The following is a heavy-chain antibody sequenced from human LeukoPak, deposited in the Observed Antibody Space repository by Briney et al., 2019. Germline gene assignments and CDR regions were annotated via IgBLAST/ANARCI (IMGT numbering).Heavy chain of an antibody. J-gene: IGHJ5*02. D-gene: IGHD3-10*01. CDR3: ARDGYYYGSDNWFDP. V-gene: IGHV3-21*01. Sequence: GGSLRLSCAASGFTFSSYSMNWVHQAPGKGLEWVSSINSSSGYIYYADSVKGRFTISRDNAKNSLYLQMNSLRAEDTAVYYCARDGYYYGSDNWFDPWGQGTLVTVSS. CDR2: INSSSGYI. CDR1: GFTFSSYS.